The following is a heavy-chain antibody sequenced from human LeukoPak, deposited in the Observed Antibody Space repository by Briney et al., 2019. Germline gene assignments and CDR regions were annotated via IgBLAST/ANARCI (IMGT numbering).Heavy chain of an antibody. CDR1: GYTFTSYG. CDR2: ISAYNGNT. Sequence: GASVKVSCKASGYTFTSYGISWVRQAPGQGLEWMGWISAYNGNTNYAQKLQGRVTMSTDTSTSTAYMELRSLRSDDTAVYYCARDLMYYSSTSCYGNWFDPWGQGTLVTVSS. CDR3: ARDLMYYSSTSCYGNWFDP. J-gene: IGHJ5*02. V-gene: IGHV1-18*04. D-gene: IGHD2-2*01.